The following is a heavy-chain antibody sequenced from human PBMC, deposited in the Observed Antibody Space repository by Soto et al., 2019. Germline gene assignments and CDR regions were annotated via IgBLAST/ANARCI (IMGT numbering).Heavy chain of an antibody. V-gene: IGHV4-59*08. CDR2: IYYSGST. CDR1: GGSISSYY. CDR3: ARAGGNFDP. Sequence: SETLSLTCTVSGGSISSYYWSWIRQPPGKGLEWIGYIYYSGSTNYNPSLKSRVTISVDTSKNQFSLKLYSVTAADTAVYYCARAGGNFDPWGQGTLVTVSS. J-gene: IGHJ5*02.